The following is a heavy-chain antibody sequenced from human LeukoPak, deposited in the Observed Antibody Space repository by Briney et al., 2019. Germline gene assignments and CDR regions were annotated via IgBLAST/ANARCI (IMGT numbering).Heavy chain of an antibody. CDR1: GGTLSSYA. J-gene: IGHJ6*03. V-gene: IGHV1-69*05. CDR3: ARGLVSQDIRREWRLYYYYYMDV. Sequence: ASVKVSCKASGGTLSSYAISWVRQAPGQGLEWMGGIIPIFGTANYAQKFQGRVTITTDESTSTAYMELSSLRSEDTAVYYCARGLVSQDIRREWRLYYYYYMDVWGKGTTVNVSS. CDR2: IIPIFGTA. D-gene: IGHD2-15*01.